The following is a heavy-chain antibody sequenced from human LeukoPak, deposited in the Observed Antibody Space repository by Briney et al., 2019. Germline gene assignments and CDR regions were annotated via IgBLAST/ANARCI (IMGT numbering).Heavy chain of an antibody. D-gene: IGHD2-2*01. CDR1: GYTFTSYD. Sequence: GASVKVSCKASGYTFTSYDINWVRQATGQGLEWMGWMNPNSGNTGYAQKFQGRVTITADKSTSTAYMELSSLRSEDTAVYYCVRDRTKYCSSTSCPLDYWGQGTLVTVSS. J-gene: IGHJ4*02. CDR2: MNPNSGNT. V-gene: IGHV1-8*01. CDR3: VRDRTKYCSSTSCPLDY.